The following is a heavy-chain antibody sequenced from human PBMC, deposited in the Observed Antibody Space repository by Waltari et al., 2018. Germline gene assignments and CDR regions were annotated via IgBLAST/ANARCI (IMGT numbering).Heavy chain of an antibody. V-gene: IGHV4-38-2*01. D-gene: IGHD3-22*01. CDR2: IYHSGST. Sequence: QVQLQESGPGLVKPSETLSLTCAVSGYSISSGYYWGWIRQPPGQGLEWIGSIYHSGSTYYNPSLKSRVTISVDTSKNQFSLKLSSVTAADTAVYYCASEVDYDSSGYHERYFDLWGRGTLVTVSS. CDR1: GYSISSGYY. J-gene: IGHJ2*01. CDR3: ASEVDYDSSGYHERYFDL.